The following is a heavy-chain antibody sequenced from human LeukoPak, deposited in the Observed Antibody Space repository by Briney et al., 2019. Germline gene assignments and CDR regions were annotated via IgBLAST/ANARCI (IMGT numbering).Heavy chain of an antibody. D-gene: IGHD3-22*01. CDR2: ISSSGSTI. CDR1: GFTVSSNY. Sequence: GSLRLSCAASGFTVSSNYMSWVRQAPGKGLEWVSYISSSGSTIYYADSVKGRFTISRDNAKNSLYLQMNSLRAEDTAVYYCARDYDSSGYSDAFDIWGQGTMVTVSS. J-gene: IGHJ3*02. CDR3: ARDYDSSGYSDAFDI. V-gene: IGHV3-11*04.